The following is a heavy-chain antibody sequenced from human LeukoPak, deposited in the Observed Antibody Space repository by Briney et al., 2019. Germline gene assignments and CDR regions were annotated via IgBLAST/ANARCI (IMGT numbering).Heavy chain of an antibody. Sequence: ASVKVSCKASGYTFTSYDINWVRQATEQGLEWMGWMNPNSGNTGYAQKFQGRVTITRSTSISTAYMELSSLRSEDTAVYYCARGGATLAFDIWGQGTMVTVSS. CDR1: GYTFTSYD. CDR2: MNPNSGNT. V-gene: IGHV1-8*03. D-gene: IGHD1-26*01. J-gene: IGHJ3*02. CDR3: ARGGATLAFDI.